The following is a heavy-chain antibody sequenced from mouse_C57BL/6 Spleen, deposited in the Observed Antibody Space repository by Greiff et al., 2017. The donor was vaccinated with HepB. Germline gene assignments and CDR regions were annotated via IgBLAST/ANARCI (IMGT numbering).Heavy chain of an antibody. V-gene: IGHV1-5*01. Sequence: EVQLVESGTVLARPGASVKMSCKTSGYTFTSYWMHWVKQRPGQGLEWIGAIYPGNSDTSYNQKFKGKAKLTAVTSASTAYMELSSLTNEDSAVYYCIYYDYDGAYWGQGTLVTVSA. CDR2: IYPGNSDT. J-gene: IGHJ3*01. CDR1: GYTFTSYW. CDR3: IYYDYDGAY. D-gene: IGHD2-4*01.